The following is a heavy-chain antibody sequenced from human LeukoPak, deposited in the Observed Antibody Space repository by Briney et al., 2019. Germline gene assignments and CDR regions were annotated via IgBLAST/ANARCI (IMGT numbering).Heavy chain of an antibody. CDR1: GYTFTGYY. Sequence: ASVRVSCKASGYTFTGYYMHWVRPAPGQGLEWMGWINPNSDGTNYAQMFQGRVTMTRDTSISTAYMELSRLRSDDTAVYYRAREDYYDSSGYYKNKEYFQHWSQGTLVTVSS. V-gene: IGHV1-2*02. CDR3: AREDYYDSSGYYKNKEYFQH. D-gene: IGHD3-22*01. J-gene: IGHJ1*01. CDR2: INPNSDGT.